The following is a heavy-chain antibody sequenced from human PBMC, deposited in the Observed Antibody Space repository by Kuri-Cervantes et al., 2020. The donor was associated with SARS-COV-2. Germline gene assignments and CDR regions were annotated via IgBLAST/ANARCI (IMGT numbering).Heavy chain of an antibody. CDR1: GFRFRDYA. D-gene: IGHD1-14*01. J-gene: IGHJ4*02. V-gene: IGHV3-9*01. Sequence: GGSLRLSCAASGFRFRDYAIHWVRQAPGKGLEWVSGISWNSRSIDYAGSVKGRFSISRDNAKNSVYLQMNSLGTEDTALYYCTKSITSRKDYFDFWGLGTVVTVSS. CDR2: ISWNSRSI. CDR3: TKSITSRKDYFDF.